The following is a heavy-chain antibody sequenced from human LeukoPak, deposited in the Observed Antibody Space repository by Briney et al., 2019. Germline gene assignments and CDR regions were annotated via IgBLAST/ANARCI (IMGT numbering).Heavy chain of an antibody. D-gene: IGHD4-17*01. CDR1: GDSFTSYW. CDR2: IYPGDSDT. V-gene: IGHV5-51*01. CDR3: VRLNDYGDNREGEYYFEY. Sequence: GESLKISCKGSGDSFTSYWIGWVRQMPGKGLEWMGIIYPGDSDTRYSPSFQGQVTISADKSISTAYLQWSSLRASDTAMYYCVRLNDYGDNREGEYYFEYWGQGTLVTVSS. J-gene: IGHJ4*02.